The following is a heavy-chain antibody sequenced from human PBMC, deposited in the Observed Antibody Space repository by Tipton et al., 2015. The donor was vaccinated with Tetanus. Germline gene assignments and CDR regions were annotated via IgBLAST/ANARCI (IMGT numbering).Heavy chain of an antibody. D-gene: IGHD5-24*01. V-gene: IGHV1-69*01. J-gene: IGHJ3*02. Sequence: QSGPEVKKPGSSVKVSCKASGGTFSSYAISWVRQAPGQGLEWMGGIIPIFGTANYAQKFQGRVTITADESTSTAYMELSSLRSEDTAVYYCARGRTRDGYNLDAFDIWGQGTMVTVPS. CDR3: ARGRTRDGYNLDAFDI. CDR2: IIPIFGTA. CDR1: GGTFSSYA.